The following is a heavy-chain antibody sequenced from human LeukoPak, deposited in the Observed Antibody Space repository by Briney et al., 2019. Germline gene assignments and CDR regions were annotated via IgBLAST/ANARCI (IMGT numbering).Heavy chain of an antibody. CDR3: ARVGVSSGWSGGFDY. D-gene: IGHD6-19*01. Sequence: SETLSLTCTVSGGSISSYYWSWIRQPPGKGLEWIGYIYYSGSTNYNPSLKSRVTISVDTSKNQFSLKLSSVTAADTAVYYCARVGVSSGWSGGFDYWGQGTLVTVSS. CDR2: IYYSGST. J-gene: IGHJ4*02. V-gene: IGHV4-59*01. CDR1: GGSISSYY.